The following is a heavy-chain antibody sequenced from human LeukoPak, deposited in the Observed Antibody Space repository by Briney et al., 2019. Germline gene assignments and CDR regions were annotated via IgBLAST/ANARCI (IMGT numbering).Heavy chain of an antibody. Sequence: SQTLSLTCPVSGGSISSGASDWGWIRQHPKRGLEWVGYINHSGSTYYNPSLGSRVTMSVDASKNQFSLKLSSVTAADSAVYYCARAARQGFTMIVVPFFYFDLWGRGTLVTVSS. J-gene: IGHJ2*01. V-gene: IGHV4-31*03. CDR2: INHSGST. CDR3: ARAARQGFTMIVVPFFYFDL. D-gene: IGHD3-22*01. CDR1: GGSISSGASD.